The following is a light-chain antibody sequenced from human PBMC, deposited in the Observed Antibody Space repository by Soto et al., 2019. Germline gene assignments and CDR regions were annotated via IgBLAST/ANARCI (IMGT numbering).Light chain of an antibody. Sequence: DIQMTQSPSSLSASVGDRVTIPCRASQGIRNFLAWYQQKPGKVPKLLIYAASTLQSGVPSRFSGSGSGTDFTLTIRSLQPEDVATYYCQNYNIPSFTSGPGTKVDVK. V-gene: IGKV1-27*01. CDR1: QGIRNF. CDR2: AAS. J-gene: IGKJ3*01. CDR3: QNYNIPSFT.